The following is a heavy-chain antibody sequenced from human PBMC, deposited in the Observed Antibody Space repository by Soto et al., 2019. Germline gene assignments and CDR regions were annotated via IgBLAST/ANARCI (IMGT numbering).Heavy chain of an antibody. CDR2: IWYDGSNK. CDR1: GFTFSRYG. CDR3: ARDQCSGGSCYFDY. J-gene: IGHJ4*02. Sequence: QVQLVESGGGVVQPGRSLRLSCAASGFTFSRYGMHGVRQAPGKGLERVAVIWYDGSNKYYADSVKGRFTISRDNSKNTLYLQMNSLRAEDTAVYYCARDQCSGGSCYFDYWGQGTLVTVSS. D-gene: IGHD2-15*01. V-gene: IGHV3-33*01.